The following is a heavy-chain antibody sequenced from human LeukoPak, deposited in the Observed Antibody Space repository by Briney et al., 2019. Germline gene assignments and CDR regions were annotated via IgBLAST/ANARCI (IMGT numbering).Heavy chain of an antibody. CDR3: ARAGHAFDI. Sequence: GGSLRLSCAASGFTFSTYWMTWVRQAPGKGLEWVSYISSSSSTIYYADSVKGRFTISRDNAKNSLYLQMNSLRAEDTAVYYCARAGHAFDIWGQGTMVTVSS. CDR2: ISSSSSTI. J-gene: IGHJ3*02. CDR1: GFTFSTYW. V-gene: IGHV3-48*01.